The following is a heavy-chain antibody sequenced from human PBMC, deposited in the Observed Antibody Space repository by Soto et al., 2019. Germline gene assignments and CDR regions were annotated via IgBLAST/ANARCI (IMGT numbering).Heavy chain of an antibody. V-gene: IGHV3-23*01. J-gene: IGHJ4*02. CDR3: AKERLARGIDY. CDR1: GFTFSNYA. CDR2: ISSSGSNT. Sequence: EAQLLDSGGGLVQPGGSLRLSCAASGFTFSNYAMSWVRQAPGKGLDWVSTISSSGSNTYYADSVKGRFSISRDNSKNTVYLEMKNLRAEDTAVYYCAKERLARGIDYWGQGTLVTVSS. D-gene: IGHD3-10*01.